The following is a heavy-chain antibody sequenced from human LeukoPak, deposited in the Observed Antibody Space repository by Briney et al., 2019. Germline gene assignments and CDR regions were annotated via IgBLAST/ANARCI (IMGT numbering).Heavy chain of an antibody. V-gene: IGHV4-34*01. Sequence: KPSETLSLTCAVYGGSFSGYYWSWIRQPPGKGLEWIGEINHSGSSNYNPSLKSRVTISVDTSKNQFSLKLSSVTAADTAVYYCAAGSSYSSSWYSWFDPWGQGTLVTVSS. CDR1: GGSFSGYY. CDR3: AAGSSYSSSWYSWFDP. CDR2: INHSGSS. J-gene: IGHJ5*02. D-gene: IGHD6-13*01.